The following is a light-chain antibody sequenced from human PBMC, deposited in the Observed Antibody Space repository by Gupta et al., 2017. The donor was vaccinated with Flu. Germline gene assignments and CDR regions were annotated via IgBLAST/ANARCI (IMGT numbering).Light chain of an antibody. V-gene: IGKV3-11*01. CDR1: QSISTY. J-gene: IGKJ4*01. CDR2: DAS. Sequence: PATLSLSPGERATLSCRASQSISTYIAWYQQKPGQSPRLLIYDASNRATGIPARFSGSGSGTDFTLTISSLEPEDFALYYCQQRDNWPLTFGGGTKVEIK. CDR3: QQRDNWPLT.